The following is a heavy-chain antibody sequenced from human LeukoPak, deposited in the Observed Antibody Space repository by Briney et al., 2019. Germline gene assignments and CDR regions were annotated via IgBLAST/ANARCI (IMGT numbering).Heavy chain of an antibody. CDR3: ARERGYSYGTGRFDP. D-gene: IGHD5-18*01. J-gene: IGHJ5*02. CDR2: IYYSGST. CDR1: GGSVSSGSYY. V-gene: IGHV4-61*01. Sequence: PSETLSLTCTVSGGSVSSGSYYWSWIRQPPGKGLEWIGYIYYSGSTNYNPSLKSRVTISVDTSKNQSSLKLSSVTAADTAVYYCARERGYSYGTGRFDPWGQGTLVTVSS.